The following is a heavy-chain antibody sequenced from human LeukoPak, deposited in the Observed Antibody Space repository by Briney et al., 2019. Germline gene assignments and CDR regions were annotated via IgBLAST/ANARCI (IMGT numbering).Heavy chain of an antibody. V-gene: IGHV3-48*01. CDR3: ARGGVVGATTSYFNS. Sequence: GGSLRLSCAASGFTLSSYSMNWVRQAPGKGLEWVSYISTSSSTIYYADSVEGRFTISRDNAKNSLYLQMNSLRAEDTAVYYCARGGVVGATTSYFNSWGQGTLVTVSS. J-gene: IGHJ4*02. CDR1: GFTLSSYS. D-gene: IGHD1-26*01. CDR2: ISTSSSTI.